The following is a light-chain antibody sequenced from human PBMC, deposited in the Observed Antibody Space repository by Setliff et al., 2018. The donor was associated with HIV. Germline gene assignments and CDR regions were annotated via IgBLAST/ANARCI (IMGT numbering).Light chain of an antibody. J-gene: IGLJ1*01. V-gene: IGLV2-14*01. CDR1: SSDVGGYNY. CDR3: SSYAITNTLP. Sequence: QSALTQPASVSGSPGQPITISCTGTSSDVGGYNYVSWYQQHPGKAPKLIIYEVRNRPSGVSNRFSGSKSGNTASLTISGLQAEDEADYYCSSYAITNTLPFGTGTKGTVL. CDR2: EVR.